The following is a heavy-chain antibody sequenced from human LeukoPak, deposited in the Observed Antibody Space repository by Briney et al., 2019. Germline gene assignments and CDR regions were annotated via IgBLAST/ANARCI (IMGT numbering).Heavy chain of an antibody. CDR1: GFTFGSFS. CDR3: AKQQLGAFDI. V-gene: IGHV3-23*01. CDR2: IRTDGVTK. D-gene: IGHD6-13*01. J-gene: IGHJ3*02. Sequence: GGSLRLSCAASGFTFGSFSMSWVRQAPGKGLEWVSGIRTDGVTKYYADSVKGRFIISRDNSKNTVYLQMNSLSAEDAAVYYCAKQQLGAFDIWGQGTMVTVSS.